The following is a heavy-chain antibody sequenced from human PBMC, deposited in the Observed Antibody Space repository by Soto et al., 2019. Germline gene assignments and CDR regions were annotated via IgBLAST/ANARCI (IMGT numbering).Heavy chain of an antibody. J-gene: IGHJ4*02. D-gene: IGHD3-16*01. Sequence: QVQLQQWGAGLLKPSETLSLTCAVYGGSFSGYYWSWIRQPPGKGLEWIGEINHSGSTNYNPSLKSRVTISVDTSQNQFSLKLSSVTAADTAVYYCASGRERLALRYWGQGTLVTVSS. CDR3: ASGRERLALRY. CDR2: INHSGST. V-gene: IGHV4-34*01. CDR1: GGSFSGYY.